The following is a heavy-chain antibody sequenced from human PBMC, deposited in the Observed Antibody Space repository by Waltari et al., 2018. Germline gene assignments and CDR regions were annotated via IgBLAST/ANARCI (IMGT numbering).Heavy chain of an antibody. Sequence: QVQLVQSGAEVKKPGSSVKVSCKASGGTFSSYAISWVRQAPGQGLEWMGGIIPTVGKANDAQKFQGRVTITTDESTSTAYMELSSLGSEDTAVYYWAREGSGSYGGNGMDVWGQGTTVTVSS. J-gene: IGHJ6*02. CDR3: AREGSGSYGGNGMDV. V-gene: IGHV1-69*05. CDR2: IIPTVGKA. D-gene: IGHD1-26*01. CDR1: GGTFSSYA.